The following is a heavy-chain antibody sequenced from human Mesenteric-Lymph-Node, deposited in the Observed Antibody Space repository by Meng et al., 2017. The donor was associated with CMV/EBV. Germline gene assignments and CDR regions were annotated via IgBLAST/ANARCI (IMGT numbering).Heavy chain of an antibody. CDR3: AKGEGYCSSTSCSYYYYYGMDV. CDR1: GFTFSSYW. CDR2: INSDGSST. Sequence: GESLKISCAASGFTFSSYWMHWVRQAPGKGLVWVSRINSDGSSTSYADSVKGRFTISRDNAKNTLYLQMNSLRAEDTAVYYCAKGEGYCSSTSCSYYYYYGMDVWGQGTTVTVSS. J-gene: IGHJ6*02. V-gene: IGHV3-74*01. D-gene: IGHD2-2*01.